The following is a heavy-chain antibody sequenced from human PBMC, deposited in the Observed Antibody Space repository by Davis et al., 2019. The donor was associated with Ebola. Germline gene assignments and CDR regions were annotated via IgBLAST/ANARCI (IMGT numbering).Heavy chain of an antibody. D-gene: IGHD6-13*01. V-gene: IGHV4-39*01. J-gene: IGHJ4*02. Sequence: MPSETLSLTCTVSGGSISSSSYYWGWIRQPPGKGLEWIGSIYYSGSTYYNPSLKSRVTISVDTSKNQFSLKLSSVTAADTAVYYCARLEAAAGGVHFDYWGQGTLVTVSS. CDR3: ARLEAAAGGVHFDY. CDR2: IYYSGST. CDR1: GGSISSSSYY.